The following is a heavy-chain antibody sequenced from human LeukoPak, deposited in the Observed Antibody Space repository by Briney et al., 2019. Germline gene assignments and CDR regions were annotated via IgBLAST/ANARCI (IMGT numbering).Heavy chain of an antibody. D-gene: IGHD5-24*01. Sequence: SETLSLTCTVSGGSISSSSYYWGWIRQPPGKGLEWIGSIYYSGSTYYNPSLKSRVTISVDTSKNQFSLKLSSVTAADTAAYYCARHSREGYNYGTYWGQGTLVTVSS. CDR2: IYYSGST. CDR3: ARHSREGYNYGTY. V-gene: IGHV4-39*01. J-gene: IGHJ4*02. CDR1: GGSISSSSYY.